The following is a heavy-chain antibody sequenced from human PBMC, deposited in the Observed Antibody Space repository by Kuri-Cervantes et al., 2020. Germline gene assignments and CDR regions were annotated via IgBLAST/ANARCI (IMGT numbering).Heavy chain of an antibody. J-gene: IGHJ3*02. CDR3: ARSPTPIVVVTNAFDI. Sequence: GESLKISCAASGFTFSSYAMHWVRQAPGKGLEWVAVISYDGSNKYYAASVKGRFTISRDNSKNTLYLQMNSLRAEDTAVYYCARSPTPIVVVTNAFDIWGQGTMVTVSS. CDR1: GFTFSSYA. D-gene: IGHD3-22*01. CDR2: ISYDGSNK. V-gene: IGHV3-30-3*01.